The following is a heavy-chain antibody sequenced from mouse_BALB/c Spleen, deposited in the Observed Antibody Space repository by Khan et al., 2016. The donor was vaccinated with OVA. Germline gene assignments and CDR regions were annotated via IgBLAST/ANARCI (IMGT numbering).Heavy chain of an antibody. D-gene: IGHD2-10*01. Sequence: QVQLKQSGPGLVAPSQSLSLTCTISGFSLTDYGIHWVRQPPGTGLEWLVVIWSDGTTTYNSALKSRLSISKDNSKSQVFLKMNSLQTDDTAMYYCARQPYYHYYIMDYWGQGTSVTVSS. CDR2: IWSDGTT. V-gene: IGHV2-6-1*01. CDR1: GFSLTDYG. CDR3: ARQPYYHYYIMDY. J-gene: IGHJ4*01.